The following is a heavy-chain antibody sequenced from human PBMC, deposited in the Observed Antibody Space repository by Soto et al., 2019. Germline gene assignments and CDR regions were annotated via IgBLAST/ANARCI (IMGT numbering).Heavy chain of an antibody. J-gene: IGHJ6*02. V-gene: IGHV3-30*18. CDR1: GFTFRSFG. Sequence: QVQLVESGGGVVQPGRSLRLSCAASGFTFRSFGMHWVRQAPGKGLEWVALISYDGSDEYYADSVKGRFTVSRDNSKNTLYLQINSLQVEDTAIYYCAKHLEYTPSDGMDVWGQGTTVTVSS. CDR3: AKHLEYTPSDGMDV. CDR2: ISYDGSDE. D-gene: IGHD2-2*02.